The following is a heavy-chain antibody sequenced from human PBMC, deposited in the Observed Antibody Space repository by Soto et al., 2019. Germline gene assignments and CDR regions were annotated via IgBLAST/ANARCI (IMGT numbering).Heavy chain of an antibody. D-gene: IGHD2-15*01. V-gene: IGHV1-3*01. CDR1: GYTFTRYT. J-gene: IGHJ5*02. CDR2: INPDNGNT. CDR3: ARGIATCHLDP. Sequence: QVQLVQSGAEVKKPGASVKISCKASGYTFTRYTMNWVRQAPGQRLEWMGWINPDNGNTKSSQKFQDIVIITRYPTATSAYMDLSSLRSDYTVIYYCARGIATCHLDPCGHGTLVTVSS.